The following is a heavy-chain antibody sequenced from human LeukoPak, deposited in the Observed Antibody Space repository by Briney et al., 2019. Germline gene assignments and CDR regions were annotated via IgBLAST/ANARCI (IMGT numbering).Heavy chain of an antibody. Sequence: GGSLRLSCAASGLTFSSYSMNWVRQAPGKGLEWVSYISSSSSTIYYADSVKGRFTISRDNAKNSLYLQMNSLRAEDTAVYYCARVSPTWGSYRPPWYWGQGTLVTVSS. CDR1: GLTFSSYS. CDR2: ISSSSSTI. V-gene: IGHV3-48*04. J-gene: IGHJ4*02. CDR3: ARVSPTWGSYRPPWY. D-gene: IGHD3-16*02.